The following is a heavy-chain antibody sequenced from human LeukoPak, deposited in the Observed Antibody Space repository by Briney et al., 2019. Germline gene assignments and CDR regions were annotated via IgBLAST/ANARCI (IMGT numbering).Heavy chain of an antibody. CDR3: AKGSSSGLYYYYHMDV. CDR1: GFTLSSYA. V-gene: IGHV3-23*01. Sequence: PGGSLRLSCAASGFTLSSYAMSWVRQAPGKGLEWVPAISGSDGSTYYADSVKGRFTISRDNPKNTLYVQMNSLRAEDTAVYYCAKGSSSGLYYYYHMDVWGKGTTVTVSS. J-gene: IGHJ6*03. CDR2: ISGSDGST. D-gene: IGHD2-15*01.